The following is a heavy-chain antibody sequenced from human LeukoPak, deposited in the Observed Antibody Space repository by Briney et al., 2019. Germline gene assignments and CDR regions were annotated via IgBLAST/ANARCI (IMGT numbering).Heavy chain of an antibody. CDR1: GGSISTSTYY. D-gene: IGHD2-2*01. CDR2: IYYDGST. CDR3: ARTRSTSRQPNWFDP. V-gene: IGHV4-39*07. J-gene: IGHJ5*02. Sequence: SQTLSLTCTVSGGSISTSTYYWGWIRQPPGKGLEWIGSIYYDGSTYYNPSLKSRVTISVDTSKNQFSLKVSSVTAADTAVYYCARTRSTSRQPNWFDPWGQGTLVTVSS.